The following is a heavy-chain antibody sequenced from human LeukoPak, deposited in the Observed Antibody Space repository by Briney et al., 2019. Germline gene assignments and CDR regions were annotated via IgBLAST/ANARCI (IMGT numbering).Heavy chain of an antibody. J-gene: IGHJ5*02. D-gene: IGHD6-13*01. V-gene: IGHV3-30*04. CDR1: GFTFSSYA. CDR3: ARRIAAAGTPRFDP. Sequence: GGSLRLSCAASGFTFSSYAMHWVRQAPGKGLEWVAVISYDGSNKYYADSVKGRFTISRDNAKNSLDLQMNSLRAEDTALYYCARRIAAAGTPRFDPWGQGTLVTVSS. CDR2: ISYDGSNK.